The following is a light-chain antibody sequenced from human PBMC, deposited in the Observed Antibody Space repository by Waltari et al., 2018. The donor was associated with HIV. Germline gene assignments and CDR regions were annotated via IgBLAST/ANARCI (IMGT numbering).Light chain of an antibody. Sequence: QLVLTQSPSASASLGASVKLTCPLSSGHSRYAIAWHQQQPEKGPRYLMKLNSDGSHSKGDGIPDRFSGSSSGAERYLTISSLQSEDEADYYCQTWGTGIWVFGGGTKLTVL. CDR2: LNSDGSH. J-gene: IGLJ3*02. V-gene: IGLV4-69*01. CDR1: SGHSRYA. CDR3: QTWGTGIWV.